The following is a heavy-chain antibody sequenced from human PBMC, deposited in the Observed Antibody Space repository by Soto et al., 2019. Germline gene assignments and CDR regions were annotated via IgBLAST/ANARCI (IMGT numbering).Heavy chain of an antibody. J-gene: IGHJ5*02. CDR2: ISGHNGNT. CDR1: GYTLTNYG. D-gene: IGHD1-1*01. CDR3: GREWQLSP. V-gene: IGHV1-18*01. Sequence: QGQLVQTGDEVKKTGASVKVSCRASGYTLTNYGISWVRQAPGQGLCWMGWISGHNGNTLYAQNVQGRLTLTIDISTNTAYMELMSLKMDETAMYYCGREWQLSPWGQGTLVNVSS.